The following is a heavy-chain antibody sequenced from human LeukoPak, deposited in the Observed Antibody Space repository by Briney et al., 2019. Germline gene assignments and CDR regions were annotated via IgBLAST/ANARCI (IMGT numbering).Heavy chain of an antibody. Sequence: ASVKVSCKASGYTFTRYYMHWVRQAPGQGLEWMGWINPNSGGTNYAQKFQGRVTMTRDTSISTAYVELSRLRSDDTAVYYCARESEEEGYCSGGSCYDDAFDIWGQGTMVTVSS. J-gene: IGHJ3*02. CDR2: INPNSGGT. V-gene: IGHV1-2*02. CDR3: ARESEEEGYCSGGSCYDDAFDI. CDR1: GYTFTRYY. D-gene: IGHD2-15*01.